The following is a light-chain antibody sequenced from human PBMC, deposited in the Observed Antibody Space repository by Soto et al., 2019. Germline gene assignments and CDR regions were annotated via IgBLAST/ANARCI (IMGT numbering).Light chain of an antibody. J-gene: IGKJ3*01. Sequence: DIQMTQSPSSLSASVGDTVTITCQASQDITNQINWYQQRPGKAPNLLIYDASHLETGVPSRFSGSGSGIYFTLTITSLQPEDIATYYCQKHDGVPQFGPGTKVDF. V-gene: IGKV1-33*01. CDR1: QDITNQ. CDR3: QKHDGVPQ. CDR2: DAS.